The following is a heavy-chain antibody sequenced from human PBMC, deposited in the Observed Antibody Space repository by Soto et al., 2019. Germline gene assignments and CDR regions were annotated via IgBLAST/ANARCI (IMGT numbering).Heavy chain of an antibody. V-gene: IGHV3-7*01. CDR1: GFIFSNYW. Sequence: GGFLRLSCAASGFIFSNYWRNWVRQAPGKGLEWVANINEDGSEKYYVDSAKGRFTISRDNAKNSLYLQMSSLRAEDTAVYYCARDLFDYWGPGTLVTVSS. CDR2: INEDGSEK. CDR3: ARDLFDY. J-gene: IGHJ4*02.